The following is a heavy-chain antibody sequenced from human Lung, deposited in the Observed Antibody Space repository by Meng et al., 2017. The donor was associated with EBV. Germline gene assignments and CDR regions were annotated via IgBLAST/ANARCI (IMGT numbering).Heavy chain of an antibody. J-gene: IGHJ4*02. Sequence: EVQLVESGGGLVKPGGCLLLSCAASGFTFSSYSMNWVRQAPGKGLEWVSSISSSSSYIYYADSVKGRFTISRDNAKNSLYLQMNSLRAEDTAVYYCAREVGIAAAVVYWGQGTLVTVSS. CDR2: ISSSSSYI. V-gene: IGHV3-21*01. CDR1: GFTFSSYS. D-gene: IGHD6-13*01. CDR3: AREVGIAAAVVY.